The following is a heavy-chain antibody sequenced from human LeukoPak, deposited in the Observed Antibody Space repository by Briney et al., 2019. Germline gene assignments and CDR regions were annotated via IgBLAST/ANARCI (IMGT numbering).Heavy chain of an antibody. CDR2: IYSGGST. CDR1: GFTVSSNY. Sequence: PGGSLRLSCAASGFTVSSNYMSWVRQAPGKGLEWVSVIYSGGSTYYADSVKGRFTISRDNSKNTLYLQMNSLRAEDTAVYYCARDGSYGDYAHQPGMDVWGQGTTVTVSS. V-gene: IGHV3-66*01. CDR3: ARDGSYGDYAHQPGMDV. D-gene: IGHD4-17*01. J-gene: IGHJ6*02.